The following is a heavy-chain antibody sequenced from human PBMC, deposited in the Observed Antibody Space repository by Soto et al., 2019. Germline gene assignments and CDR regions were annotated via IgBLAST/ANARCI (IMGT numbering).Heavy chain of an antibody. Sequence: QVQLVESGGGVVQPGRSLRLSCAASGFTFSSYAMHWVRQAPGKGLEWVAVISYDGSNKYYADSVKGRFTISRDNSKNKLYLQMNSLRAEDTDVYYCAREGDTAMVPIFDYCGQGTLVTVSS. D-gene: IGHD5-18*01. CDR1: GFTFSSYA. CDR2: ISYDGSNK. V-gene: IGHV3-30-3*01. J-gene: IGHJ4*02. CDR3: AREGDTAMVPIFDY.